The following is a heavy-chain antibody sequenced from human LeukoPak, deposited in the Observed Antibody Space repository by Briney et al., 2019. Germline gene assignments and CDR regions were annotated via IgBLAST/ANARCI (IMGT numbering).Heavy chain of an antibody. Sequence: GSSVKVSCKAFGGTFSSYAISWVRQAPGQGLEWMGRIIPILGIANYAQKFQGRVTITADKSTSTAYMELSSLRSEDTAVYYCARGAYYDSSGYYYYFDYWGQGTLVTVSS. V-gene: IGHV1-69*04. D-gene: IGHD3-22*01. CDR1: GGTFSSYA. CDR3: ARGAYYDSSGYYYYFDY. CDR2: IIPILGIA. J-gene: IGHJ4*02.